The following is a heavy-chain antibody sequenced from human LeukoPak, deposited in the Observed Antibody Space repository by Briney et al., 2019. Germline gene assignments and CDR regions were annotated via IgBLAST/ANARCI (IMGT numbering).Heavy chain of an antibody. CDR1: GFTFSSYG. CDR3: AKYEWFGPAPRYCSSTSCYSDAFDI. V-gene: IGHV3-30*02. Sequence: GGSLRLSCAASGFTFSSYGMHWVRQAPGKGLEWVAFIRYDGSNKYYADSVKGRFTISRDNSKNTLYLQMNSLRAEDTAVYYCAKYEWFGPAPRYCSSTSCYSDAFDIWGQGTMVTVSS. J-gene: IGHJ3*02. D-gene: IGHD2-2*01. CDR2: IRYDGSNK.